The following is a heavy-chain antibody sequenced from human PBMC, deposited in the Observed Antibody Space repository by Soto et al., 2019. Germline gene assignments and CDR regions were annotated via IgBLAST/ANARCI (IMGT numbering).Heavy chain of an antibody. V-gene: IGHV4-59*01. Sequence: QVQLQESGPGLVKPSETLSLTCTVSGDSISTYYWSWIRQPPGKGLEWIGYIYYSGSTNYNPSLMSRVTKSVDTSKTQLSLRLSSVTAADTAVYYCARNRLFSDPSLYYYSYDMDVWGKGTAVTVSS. D-gene: IGHD1-26*01. CDR1: GDSISTYY. CDR3: ARNRLFSDPSLYYYSYDMDV. J-gene: IGHJ6*03. CDR2: IYYSGST.